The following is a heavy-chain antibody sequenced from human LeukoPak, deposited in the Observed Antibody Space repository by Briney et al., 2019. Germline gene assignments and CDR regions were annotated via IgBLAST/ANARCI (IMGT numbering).Heavy chain of an antibody. D-gene: IGHD2-21*01. CDR1: GFTFSTYS. Sequence: GGSLRLSCAPSGFTFSTYSMSWVRQAPGKGLEWVSGISDGGGRTCYADSVKGRFTISRDNSKNTVFLQMNSLRADDTAVYYCVKGIASHDFFSRGDWGQGTLVTVSA. CDR2: ISDGGGRT. J-gene: IGHJ4*02. CDR3: VKGIASHDFFSRGD. V-gene: IGHV3-23*01.